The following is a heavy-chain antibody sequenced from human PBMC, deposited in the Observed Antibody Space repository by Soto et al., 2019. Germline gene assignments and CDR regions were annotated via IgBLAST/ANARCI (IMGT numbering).Heavy chain of an antibody. V-gene: IGHV5-51*01. Sequence: PVESLKISCKGSGYNFTTFWIGWVRQVPGKGLEWMGIIYPGDSETKYSPDFEGQVTISADRSTNTAYLQWRSLRASDTAMYYCARLGFPGAIYFDSWGLGTLVTVSS. CDR2: IYPGDSET. CDR3: ARLGFPGAIYFDS. CDR1: GYNFTTFW. J-gene: IGHJ4*02.